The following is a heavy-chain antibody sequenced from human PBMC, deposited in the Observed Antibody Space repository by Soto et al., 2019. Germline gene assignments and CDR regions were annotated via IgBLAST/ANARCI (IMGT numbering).Heavy chain of an antibody. V-gene: IGHV4-34*01. CDR3: ARGAFSILDWRVFDGPYFDN. CDR2: INHSGST. Sequence: PSETLSLTCAFYGGSFSGYYLSWFRKPPGKGLEWIGEINHSGSTNYNPSLKSRVTISVDTSKNQFSLKLSSVTAADTAVYYCARGAFSILDWRVFDGPYFDNWGQGTLVTVS. D-gene: IGHD3-9*01. CDR1: GGSFSGYY. J-gene: IGHJ4*02.